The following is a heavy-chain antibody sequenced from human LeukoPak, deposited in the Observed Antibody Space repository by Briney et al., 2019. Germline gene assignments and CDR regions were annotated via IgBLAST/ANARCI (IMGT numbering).Heavy chain of an antibody. D-gene: IGHD2-2*01. V-gene: IGHV3-48*01. CDR1: GFTFSSYW. J-gene: IGHJ5*02. CDR3: VRDALATCSSTSCSLMTWFDP. CDR2: ISRSGLTI. Sequence: GGSLRLSCAASGFTFSSYWMSWVRQAPGKGLEWLSYISRSGLTIYYADSVKGRFTIPRDDAQRSLYLQMNSLRAEDTAVYFCVRDALATCSSTSCSLMTWFDPWGQGTLVTVSS.